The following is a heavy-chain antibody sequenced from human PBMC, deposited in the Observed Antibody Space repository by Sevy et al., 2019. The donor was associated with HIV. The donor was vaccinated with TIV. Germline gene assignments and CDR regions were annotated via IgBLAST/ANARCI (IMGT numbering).Heavy chain of an antibody. CDR3: ARDNGHSGSLNYFDY. V-gene: IGHV4-4*07. J-gene: IGHJ4*02. CDR2: IYTSGST. CDR1: GGSISSYY. D-gene: IGHD1-26*01. Sequence: SETLSLTCTVSGGSISSYYWSRIRQPAGKGLEWIGRIYTSGSTNYNPSLKSRVTMSVDTSKNQFSLKLSSVTAADTAVYYCARDNGHSGSLNYFDYWGQGTLVTVSS.